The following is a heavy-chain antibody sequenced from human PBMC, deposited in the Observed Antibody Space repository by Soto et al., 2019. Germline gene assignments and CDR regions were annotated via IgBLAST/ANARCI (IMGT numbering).Heavy chain of an antibody. D-gene: IGHD2-15*01. Sequence: PSETLSLTCTVSGGSISSSSYYWGWVRQAPGKGLEWVSAISTASNAYYADSVKGRFTISRDNSKNTLYLQMNSLRAEDTAVFYCAKAEGFCNGGTCYRYFDHWAQGALVTVSS. CDR3: AKAEGFCNGGTCYRYFDH. V-gene: IGHV3-23*01. CDR2: ISTASNA. J-gene: IGHJ4*02. CDR1: GGSISSSSYY.